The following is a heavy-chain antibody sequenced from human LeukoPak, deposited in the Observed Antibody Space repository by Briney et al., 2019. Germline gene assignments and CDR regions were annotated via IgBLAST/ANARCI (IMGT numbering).Heavy chain of an antibody. J-gene: IGHJ5*02. Sequence: PSETLSLTCTVSGGSISSGGYYWSWIRQHPGKGLEWIGYIYYSGSTYYNPSPKSRVTISVDTSKNQFSLKLSSVTAADTAVYYCARRTGQKPGFWFDPWGQGTLVTVSS. CDR2: IYYSGST. CDR3: ARRTGQKPGFWFDP. CDR1: GGSISSGGYY. D-gene: IGHD3/OR15-3a*01. V-gene: IGHV4-31*03.